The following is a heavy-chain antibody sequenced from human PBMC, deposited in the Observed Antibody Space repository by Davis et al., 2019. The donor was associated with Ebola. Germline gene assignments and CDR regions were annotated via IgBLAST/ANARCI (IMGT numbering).Heavy chain of an antibody. CDR2: IYSGGST. J-gene: IGHJ3*02. CDR3: AREMWELSRGDAFDI. V-gene: IGHV3-53*01. Sequence: GESLKISCAASGFTVSSNYMSWVRQAPGKGLEWVSVIYSGGSTYYADSVKGRFTISRDNAENSLFLQMNSLRAEDTALYYCAREMWELSRGDAFDIWGQGTMVTVSS. D-gene: IGHD1-26*01. CDR1: GFTVSSNY.